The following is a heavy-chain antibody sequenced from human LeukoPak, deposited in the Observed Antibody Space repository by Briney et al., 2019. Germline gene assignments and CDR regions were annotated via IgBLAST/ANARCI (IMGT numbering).Heavy chain of an antibody. CDR2: AYSGVNA. D-gene: IGHD1-26*01. CDR3: AREKSGTLTRAYYYIDA. V-gene: IGHV4-4*07. Sequence: SETLSLTCTVSGDSMHSYYWSWIRQSPEKGLEWIGRAYSGVNAYYNPSLQSRVTISVDKSNNQFSLDLASVTAADTALYYCAREKSGTLTRAYYYIDAWGKGITVTVSS. J-gene: IGHJ6*03. CDR1: GDSMHSYY.